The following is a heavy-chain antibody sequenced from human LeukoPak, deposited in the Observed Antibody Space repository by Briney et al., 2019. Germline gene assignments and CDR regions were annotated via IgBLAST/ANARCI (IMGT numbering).Heavy chain of an antibody. CDR3: ARDNRYSIFNWFDP. V-gene: IGHV3-30*03. J-gene: IGHJ5*02. CDR2: ISYDGSNK. Sequence: PGGSLRLSCAASGFTFSSYGMHWVRQAPGKGLEWVAVISYDGSNKYYADSVKGRFTISRDNSKNTLYLQMNSLRAEDTAVYYCARDNRYSIFNWFDPWGQGTLVTVSS. D-gene: IGHD6-13*01. CDR1: GFTFSSYG.